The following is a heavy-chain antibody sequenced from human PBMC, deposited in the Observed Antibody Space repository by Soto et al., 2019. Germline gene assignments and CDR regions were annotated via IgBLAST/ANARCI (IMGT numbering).Heavy chain of an antibody. CDR3: AYRTGFDY. V-gene: IGHV3-23*01. CDR1: GFTFSTYD. CDR2: INGRGRNA. Sequence: AGGSLRLSCAASGFTFSTYDMSWVRQTPWKGLEWVSTINGRGRNADYADFVKGRFTISRDNSKNMLYLQMNSLIADDTAIYYCAYRTGFDYWGRGALVTVSS. J-gene: IGHJ4*02.